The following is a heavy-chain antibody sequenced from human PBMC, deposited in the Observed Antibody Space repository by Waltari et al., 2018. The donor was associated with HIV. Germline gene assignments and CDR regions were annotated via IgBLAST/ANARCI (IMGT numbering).Heavy chain of an antibody. Sequence: ELQLVESGGGSVQPGGSLRLSCAAYGFNFSSSVTGWVRQAPGKGLEWVANIKPDGGEKYYVDSVKGRFAISRDNAQNSLYLQMNNLRAEDTAVYFCATSRTFDYWGQGTLVTVSS. J-gene: IGHJ4*02. V-gene: IGHV3-7*01. D-gene: IGHD2-2*01. CDR1: GFNFSSSV. CDR2: IKPDGGEK. CDR3: ATSRTFDY.